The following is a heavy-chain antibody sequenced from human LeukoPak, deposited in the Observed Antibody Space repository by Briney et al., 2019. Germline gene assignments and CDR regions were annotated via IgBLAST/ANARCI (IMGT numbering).Heavy chain of an antibody. Sequence: GGSLRLSCAASGFTFSSYWTHWVRQAPGKGLVWVSRIYSDGSNTIYADSVKGRFTISRDNAKNTLYLQMNSLTAEDTAIYYCTRDSKYVMDVWGQGTTVTVSS. CDR2: IYSDGSNT. CDR1: GFTFSSYW. CDR3: TRDSKYVMDV. D-gene: IGHD4-11*01. J-gene: IGHJ6*02. V-gene: IGHV3-74*01.